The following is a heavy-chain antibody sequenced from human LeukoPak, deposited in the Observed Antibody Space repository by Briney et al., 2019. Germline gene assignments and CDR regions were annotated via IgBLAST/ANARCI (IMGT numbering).Heavy chain of an antibody. CDR3: IVFGDSNH. Sequence: PGGSLRLSCAASGFTFSDHHMDWVRQAPGKGLEWVSAIHTSGDTCYADSVKGRFTISRDTSKNTLYLQINSLRVEDTAVYYCIVFGDSNHWGQGTLVTVSS. V-gene: IGHV3-53*01. CDR1: GFTFSDHH. J-gene: IGHJ5*02. D-gene: IGHD4-17*01. CDR2: IHTSGDT.